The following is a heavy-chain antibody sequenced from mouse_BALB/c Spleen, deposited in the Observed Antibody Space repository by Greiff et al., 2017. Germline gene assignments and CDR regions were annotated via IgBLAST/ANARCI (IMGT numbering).Heavy chain of an antibody. CDR3: ARRGDYDDYAMDY. J-gene: IGHJ4*01. D-gene: IGHD2-4*01. CDR1: GFAFSSYD. Sequence: EVQLQESGGGLVKPGGSLKLSCAASGFAFSSYDMSWVRQTPEKRLEWVAYISSGGGSTYYPDTVKGRFTISRDNAKNTLYLQMSSLKSEDTAMYYCARRGDYDDYAMDYWGQGTSVTVSS. CDR2: ISSGGGST. V-gene: IGHV5-12-1*01.